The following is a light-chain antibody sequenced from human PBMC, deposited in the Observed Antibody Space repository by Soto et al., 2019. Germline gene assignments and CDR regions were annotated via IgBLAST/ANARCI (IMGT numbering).Light chain of an antibody. Sequence: QSMLTQPASVSGSPGQSITISCTGTSSDVGGYNYVSWYQQHPGKAPKLMIYDVSNRPSGVSNRFSGSKSGNTASLTISWLQAEDEADYYCSSYTSSSTFVFGTGTKVTVL. J-gene: IGLJ1*01. V-gene: IGLV2-14*01. CDR2: DVS. CDR1: SSDVGGYNY. CDR3: SSYTSSSTFV.